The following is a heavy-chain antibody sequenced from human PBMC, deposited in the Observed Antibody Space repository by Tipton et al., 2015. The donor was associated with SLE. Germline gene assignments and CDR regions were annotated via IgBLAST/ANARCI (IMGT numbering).Heavy chain of an antibody. Sequence: GLVKPSQTLSLSCGVSGGSFDGYFWTWIRQPPGKGLEWIAEIIHSGVTNYNPSLRSRVTISVDMSKSQVSLKLSSVTAADTAVYYCARVAPAEVFDYWGQGTLVTVSS. CDR1: GGSFDGYF. D-gene: IGHD2-2*01. CDR2: IIHSGVT. V-gene: IGHV4-34*12. J-gene: IGHJ4*02. CDR3: ARVAPAEVFDY.